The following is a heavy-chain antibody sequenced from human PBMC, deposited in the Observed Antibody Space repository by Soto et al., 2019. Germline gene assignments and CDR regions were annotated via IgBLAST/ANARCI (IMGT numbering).Heavy chain of an antibody. CDR1: GFTFSNYG. J-gene: IGHJ3*02. CDR2: MAYDGSNK. Sequence: GGSLRLSCAASGFTFSNYGMHWVRQAPGKGLEWVAVMAYDGSNKYYADSVKGRFTISRDNSKNTLYLQMNSLRAEDTAVYYCAKRSVAGQGDAFEIWGQGTMVTVS. V-gene: IGHV3-30*18. D-gene: IGHD6-19*01. CDR3: AKRSVAGQGDAFEI.